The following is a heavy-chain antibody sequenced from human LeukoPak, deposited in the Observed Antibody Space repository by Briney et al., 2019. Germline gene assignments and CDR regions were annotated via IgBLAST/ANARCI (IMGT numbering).Heavy chain of an antibody. Sequence: PGESLRLSCAASGFTFSSFAMSWVRQAPGRGLEWVSSISGSGASTYYADSVKGRFTISRDNSRNTLYLQMNSLRAEDTAVYYCAKEREYSSGWYPYLFDYWGQGTLVTVSS. J-gene: IGHJ4*02. CDR2: ISGSGAST. D-gene: IGHD6-19*01. CDR1: GFTFSSFA. CDR3: AKEREYSSGWYPYLFDY. V-gene: IGHV3-23*01.